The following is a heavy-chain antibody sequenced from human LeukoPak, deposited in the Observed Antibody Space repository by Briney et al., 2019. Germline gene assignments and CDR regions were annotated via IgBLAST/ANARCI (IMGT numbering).Heavy chain of an antibody. D-gene: IGHD5-24*01. V-gene: IGHV4-30-4*01. CDR2: IYYSRST. CDR1: GASISSGGYY. J-gene: IGHJ4*02. CDR3: ARDGYNSGYFDY. Sequence: SETLSLTCTVSGASISSGGYYWHWIRQPPGKGLEWIWYIYYSRSTSYSPSLNSRLTKSVDTSKNQFSLKLSSVTDADTAVYYCARDGYNSGYFDYWGQGTLVTVSS.